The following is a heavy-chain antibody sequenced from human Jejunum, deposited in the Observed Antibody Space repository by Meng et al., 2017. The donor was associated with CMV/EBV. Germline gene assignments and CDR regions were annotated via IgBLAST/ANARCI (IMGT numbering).Heavy chain of an antibody. CDR1: GFSFPTNR. Sequence: AASGFSFPTNRMKWLRQAPGKGLEWVANINDDGSETYYVDSVKGRFTISRDNANNSLYLQMDDLRAEDTAVYYCARMGYGFEFFDVWGQGTMVTVSS. CDR2: INDDGSET. V-gene: IGHV3-7*01. CDR3: ARMGYGFEFFDV. J-gene: IGHJ3*01. D-gene: IGHD5-12*01.